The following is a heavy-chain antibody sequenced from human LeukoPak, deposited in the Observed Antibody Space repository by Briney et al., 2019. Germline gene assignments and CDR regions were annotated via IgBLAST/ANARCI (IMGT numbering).Heavy chain of an antibody. CDR2: INPNSGGT. J-gene: IGHJ5*02. CDR1: GYTFTGYY. D-gene: IGHD6-13*01. Sequence: GASVKVSCKASGYTFTGYYMHWVRQAPGQGLEWMGWINPNSGGTNYAQKFQGRVTMSRDTTISTAYMELSRLRSDDTAVYYCARDEGSSRYRKRNWFDPWGQGTLVTVSS. V-gene: IGHV1-2*02. CDR3: ARDEGSSRYRKRNWFDP.